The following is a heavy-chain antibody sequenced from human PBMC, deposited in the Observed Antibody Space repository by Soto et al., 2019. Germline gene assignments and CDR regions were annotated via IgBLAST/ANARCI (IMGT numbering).Heavy chain of an antibody. V-gene: IGHV3-53*01. CDR1: GVTVSSNY. CDR2: IYSGGST. D-gene: IGHD3-22*01. CDR3: ARLYYYDSSGYLFDY. Sequence: GGSLRLSCAASGVTVSSNYMSWVRQAPGKGLEWVSVIYSGGSTYYADSVKGRFTISRDNSKNTLYLQMNSLRAEDTAVYYCARLYYYDSSGYLFDYWGQGTLVTVSS. J-gene: IGHJ4*02.